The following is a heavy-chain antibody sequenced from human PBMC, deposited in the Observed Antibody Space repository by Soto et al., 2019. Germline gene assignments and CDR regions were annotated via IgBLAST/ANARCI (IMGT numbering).Heavy chain of an antibody. CDR1: GFTVSSNY. D-gene: IGHD3-22*01. CDR2: IYSGGST. CDR3: ASNYDSSGYYYAPFDY. V-gene: IGHV3-66*01. J-gene: IGHJ4*02. Sequence: GGSLRLSCAASGFTVSSNYMSWVRQAPGKGLEWVSVIYSGGSTYYADSVKGRFTIPRDNSKNTLYLQMNSLRAEDTAVYYCASNYDSSGYYYAPFDYWGQGTLVTVSS.